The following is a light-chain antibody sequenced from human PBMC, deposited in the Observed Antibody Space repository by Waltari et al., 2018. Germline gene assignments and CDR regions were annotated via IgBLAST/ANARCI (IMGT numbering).Light chain of an antibody. CDR3: QQGDTSPPT. CDR2: HSS. V-gene: IGKV1-12*01. Sequence: EIHMTQSLSSVSASVGDRVSMSCRASQDISTSLAWYQQKSGKAPSLLIYHSSTLQSGVPSRFSGAGTATDFTLTINNLHPEDFATYFCQQGDTSPPTFGPGTKVELK. J-gene: IGKJ1*01. CDR1: QDISTS.